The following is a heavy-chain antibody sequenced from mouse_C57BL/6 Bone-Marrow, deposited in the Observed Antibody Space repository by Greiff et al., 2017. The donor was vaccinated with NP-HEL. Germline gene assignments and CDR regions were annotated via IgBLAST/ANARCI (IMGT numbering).Heavy chain of an antibody. CDR2: ISYDGSN. CDR1: GYSITSGYY. J-gene: IGHJ3*01. Sequence: ESGPGLVKPSQSLSLTCSVTGYSITSGYYWNWIRQFPGNKLEWMGYISYDGSNNYNPSLKNRISITRDTSKNQFFLKLNSVTTEDTATYYCAREGGGSFAYWGQGTLVTVSA. V-gene: IGHV3-6*01. D-gene: IGHD3-2*02. CDR3: AREGGGSFAY.